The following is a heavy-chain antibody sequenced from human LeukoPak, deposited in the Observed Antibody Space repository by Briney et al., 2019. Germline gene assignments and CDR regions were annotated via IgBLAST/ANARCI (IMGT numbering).Heavy chain of an antibody. CDR2: ITWHGRST. Sequence: PGRSLRLSCAASGFIFDDFSVFWVRQVPGKGLEWVSSITWHGRSTAYADSVRGRFTISRDNAKYSLYLQMNSLRPEDTAFYYCTKATTRRVPAATIDSWGQGTLVTVSS. CDR3: TKATTRRVPAATIDS. D-gene: IGHD6-13*01. CDR1: GFIFDDFS. J-gene: IGHJ4*02. V-gene: IGHV3-9*01.